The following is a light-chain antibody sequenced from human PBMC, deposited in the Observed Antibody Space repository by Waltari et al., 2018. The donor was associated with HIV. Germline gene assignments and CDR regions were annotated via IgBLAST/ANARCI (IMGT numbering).Light chain of an antibody. V-gene: IGLV3-19*01. J-gene: IGLJ3*02. CDR2: GRS. CDR3: SSRDSNNKWV. CDR1: SLRDYY. Sequence: SSEVTQDPAVSVALGQTVRITCQGDSLRDYYATWYQQKAGHAPILVIYGRSNRPSGIPGRFSGSSSGNTASLTISGAQAEDEADYYCSSRDSNNKWVFGGGTKVTVL.